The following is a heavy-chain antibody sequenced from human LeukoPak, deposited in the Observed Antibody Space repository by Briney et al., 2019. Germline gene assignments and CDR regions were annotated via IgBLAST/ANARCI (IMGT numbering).Heavy chain of an antibody. CDR1: GFTFSTYA. V-gene: IGHV3-23*01. D-gene: IGHD2/OR15-2a*01. CDR3: AKDFFNDY. CDR2: ISGSGDST. Sequence: PGGSLRLSCAASGFTFSTYAMSWVRQTPGRGLEWVSTISGSGDSTYYADSVKGRFTISRDNSKNTLYLQMNSLRAEDTAVYYCAKDFFNDYWGQGTLVTVSS. J-gene: IGHJ4*02.